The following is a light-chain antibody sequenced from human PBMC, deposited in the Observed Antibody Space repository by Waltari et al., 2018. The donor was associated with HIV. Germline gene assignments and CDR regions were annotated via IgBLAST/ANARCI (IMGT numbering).Light chain of an antibody. CDR3: GTWDTSLSAWI. CDR1: SSNLATNY. Sequence: QSVLTQPPSVSATPGQKVTISCSRSSSNLATNYVSGYQHFPNTVPKVLVYDKHKRSLGIPDRVSGSKSGTSATLDSSGLQTRDEAHYYCGTWDTSLSAWIFGTGTKVTVL. J-gene: IGLJ1*01. V-gene: IGLV1-51*01. CDR2: DKH.